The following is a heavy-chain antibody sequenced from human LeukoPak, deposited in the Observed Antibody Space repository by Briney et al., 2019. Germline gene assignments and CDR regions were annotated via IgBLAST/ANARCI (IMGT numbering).Heavy chain of an antibody. CDR2: INSDGSIT. J-gene: IGHJ6*02. CDR3: ARDAVDTANAV. D-gene: IGHD5-18*01. Sequence: QPGGSLRLSGAASGFTLTTYWMHWVRKAPGKGLVWVSHINSDGSITSYADSVKGRFTISRDNAKNTLYLQMNSLRAEDTAVYYCARDAVDTANAVWGQGTTVTVSS. CDR1: GFTLTTYW. V-gene: IGHV3-74*01.